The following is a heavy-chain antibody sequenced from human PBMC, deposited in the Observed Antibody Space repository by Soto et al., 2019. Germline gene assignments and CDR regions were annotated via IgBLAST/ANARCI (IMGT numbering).Heavy chain of an antibody. J-gene: IGHJ6*03. Sequence: GASVKVSCKASGGTFSSYTISWVRQAPGRGLEWTGRIIPILGIANYEQKFQGRVTITADKSTSTVYMELSSLRSEDTAVYYCAIGFLEWLSGDYYYYMDVWGKGTTVTVSS. CDR3: AIGFLEWLSGDYYYYMDV. D-gene: IGHD3-3*02. V-gene: IGHV1-69*02. CDR1: GGTFSSYT. CDR2: IIPILGIA.